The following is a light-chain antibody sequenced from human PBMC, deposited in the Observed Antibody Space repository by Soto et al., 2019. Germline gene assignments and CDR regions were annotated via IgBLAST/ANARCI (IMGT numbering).Light chain of an antibody. CDR1: QSVSNNY. CDR3: QQYGSSGT. V-gene: IGKV3-20*01. CDR2: DAS. Sequence: EIVLTQSPCTLSLSPWERATLSCRASQSVSNNYLAWYQQKPGQAPRLLIYDASNRATGIPDRFSGSGSGTDFTLTISRLEPEDFAVYYCQQYGSSGTFGQGTKVDI. J-gene: IGKJ1*01.